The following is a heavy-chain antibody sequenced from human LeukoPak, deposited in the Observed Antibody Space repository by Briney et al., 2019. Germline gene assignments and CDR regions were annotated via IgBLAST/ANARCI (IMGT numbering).Heavy chain of an antibody. J-gene: IGHJ3*02. D-gene: IGHD6-13*01. Sequence: PGRSLRLSCAASGFTFSSYGMHWVRQAPGKGLEWVAVISYDGSNKYYADSVKGRFTISRDNSKNTLYLQMNSLRAEDTAVYYCAKASVAAAGPDAFDIWGQGTMVTVPS. V-gene: IGHV3-30*18. CDR2: ISYDGSNK. CDR1: GFTFSSYG. CDR3: AKASVAAAGPDAFDI.